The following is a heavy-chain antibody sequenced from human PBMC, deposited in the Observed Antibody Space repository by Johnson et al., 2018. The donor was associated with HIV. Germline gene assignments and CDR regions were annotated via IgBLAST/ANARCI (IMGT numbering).Heavy chain of an antibody. CDR2: IKSKTDGGTT. V-gene: IGHV3-15*01. CDR3: TTAKLLLGAFDI. Sequence: VQLVESGGDLVKPGGSLRLSCAASGFIFSDYYMTWIRQAPGKGLEWVGRIKSKTDGGTTDYAAPVKGRFTISRDDSKNTLYLQMNSLKTEDTAVYYCTTAKLLLGAFDIWGQGTMVTVSS. J-gene: IGHJ3*02. D-gene: IGHD3-22*01. CDR1: GFIFSDYY.